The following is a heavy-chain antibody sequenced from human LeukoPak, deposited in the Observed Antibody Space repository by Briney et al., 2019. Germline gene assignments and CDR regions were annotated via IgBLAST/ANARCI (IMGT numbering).Heavy chain of an antibody. J-gene: IGHJ4*02. V-gene: IGHV3-30*18. CDR1: GFTFSSYG. D-gene: IGHD4-17*01. Sequence: GGSLRLSCAASGFTFSSYGMHWVRQAPGKGLEWVAVISYDGSNKYYADSVKGRFTISRDNSKNTLYLQMNSLRAEDTAVYYCAKEFGDYDFDYWGQGTLVTVSS. CDR3: AKEFGDYDFDY. CDR2: ISYDGSNK.